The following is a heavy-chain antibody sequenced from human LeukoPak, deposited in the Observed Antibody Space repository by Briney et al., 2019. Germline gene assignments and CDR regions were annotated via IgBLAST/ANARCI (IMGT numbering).Heavy chain of an antibody. J-gene: IGHJ4*02. V-gene: IGHV3-30*14. CDR1: GVTFSSYD. CDR2: ISYAGNDK. Sequence: GKSLRLSCAVSGVTFSSYDFHWVRQTPGKGLEWVAMISYAGNDKYFADSVKGRFTISRDNSNNTLYLQMNSLRPEDTGVYYCARDGILPRFDYWGQGTLLTVSS. D-gene: IGHD2-15*01. CDR3: ARDGILPRFDY.